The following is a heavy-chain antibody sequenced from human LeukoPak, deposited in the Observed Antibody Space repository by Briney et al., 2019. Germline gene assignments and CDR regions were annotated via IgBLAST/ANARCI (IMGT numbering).Heavy chain of an antibody. J-gene: IGHJ4*02. CDR2: INHSGST. D-gene: IGHD3-22*01. Sequence: PSETLSLTCAVYGGSFSGYHWSWIRQPPGKGLEWIGEINHSGSTNYNPSLKSRVTVSVDTSKNQFSLKLSSVTAADTAVYYCARGSDYDSSGYPFDYWGQGTLVTVSS. CDR1: GGSFSGYH. CDR3: ARGSDYDSSGYPFDY. V-gene: IGHV4-34*01.